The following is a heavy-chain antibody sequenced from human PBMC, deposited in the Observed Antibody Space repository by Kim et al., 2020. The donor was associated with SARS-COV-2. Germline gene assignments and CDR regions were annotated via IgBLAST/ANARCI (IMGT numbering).Heavy chain of an antibody. CDR3: ARAASGSNYYCYGMDV. V-gene: IGHV3-33*05. D-gene: IGHD1-26*01. Sequence: GGSLRLSCAASGFTFSSYGMNWVRQAPGKGLEWVAAISYGGSNKYYADSVKGRFTISRDNSKNTLYLQMNSLRAEDTAVYYCARAASGSNYYCYGMDVWGQGTTVTVSS. CDR1: GFTFSSYG. J-gene: IGHJ6*02. CDR2: ISYGGSNK.